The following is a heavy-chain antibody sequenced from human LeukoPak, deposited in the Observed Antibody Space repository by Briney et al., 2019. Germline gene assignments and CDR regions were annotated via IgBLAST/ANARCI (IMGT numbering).Heavy chain of an antibody. V-gene: IGHV3-23*01. Sequence: GGSLRLSCAASGFTFSRDWMTWVRQAPGKGLEWVSAISGSGGSTYYADSVKGRFTISRDNSKNTLYLQMNSLRAEDTAVYYCAKDTDSSGYIPIDAFDIWGQGTMVTVSS. CDR1: GFTFSRDW. CDR2: ISGSGGST. D-gene: IGHD3-22*01. J-gene: IGHJ3*02. CDR3: AKDTDSSGYIPIDAFDI.